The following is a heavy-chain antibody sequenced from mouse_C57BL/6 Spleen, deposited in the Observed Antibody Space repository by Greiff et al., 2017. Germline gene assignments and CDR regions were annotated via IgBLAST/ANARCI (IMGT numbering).Heavy chain of an antibody. D-gene: IGHD2-4*01. CDR2: INPNNGGT. CDR3: ARYDYEYWYFDV. CDR1: GYTFTDYY. J-gene: IGHJ1*03. V-gene: IGHV1-26*01. Sequence: EVQLQQSGPELVKPGASVKISCKASGYTFTDYYMNWVKQSHGKSLEWIGDINPNNGGTSYNQKFKGKATLTVDKSSSTAYMELRSLTSEDSAVYYCARYDYEYWYFDVWGTGTTVTVSS.